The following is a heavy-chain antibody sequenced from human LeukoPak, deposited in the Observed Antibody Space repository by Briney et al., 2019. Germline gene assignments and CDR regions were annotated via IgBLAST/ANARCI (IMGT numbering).Heavy chain of an antibody. D-gene: IGHD6-13*01. V-gene: IGHV4-59*01. Sequence: PSETLSLTCTVSGGSISSYYWSWIRQPAGKGLEWIGYIYYSGTTNYNPSLKSRVTTSVDTSKNQFSLKLSSVTAADTAVYYCARGVYIAAAQYAYWGQGTLVTVSS. J-gene: IGHJ4*02. CDR3: ARGVYIAAAQYAY. CDR1: GGSISSYY. CDR2: IYYSGTT.